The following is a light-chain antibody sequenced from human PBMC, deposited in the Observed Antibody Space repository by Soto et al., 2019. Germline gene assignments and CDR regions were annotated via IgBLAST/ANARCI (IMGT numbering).Light chain of an antibody. V-gene: IGLV1-44*01. CDR3: ATWDDSLNGYV. Sequence: QSVLTQPPSASGTPGQRVTISCSGSSTTIGSNTVNWYRQIPGTAPQLLMYRNSQRPSGVPDRFAGSKSGTSAPLAISGLQSEDEADYYCATWDDSLNGYVFGTGTQLTVL. J-gene: IGLJ1*01. CDR1: STTIGSNT. CDR2: RNS.